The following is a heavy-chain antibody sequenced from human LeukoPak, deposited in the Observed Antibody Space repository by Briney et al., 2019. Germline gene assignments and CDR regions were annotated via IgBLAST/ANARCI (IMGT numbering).Heavy chain of an antibody. J-gene: IGHJ5*02. CDR1: GGSISSSSYY. Sequence: SETLSLTCTVSGGSISSSSYYWGWIRQPPGKGLEWIGTIYYSGSTYYNPSLKSRVTISVDTSKNQFSLKLSSVTAADTAVYYCARLYLAPQNWFDPWGQGTLVTVSS. CDR3: ARLYLAPQNWFDP. V-gene: IGHV4-39*01. D-gene: IGHD2-8*01. CDR2: IYYSGST.